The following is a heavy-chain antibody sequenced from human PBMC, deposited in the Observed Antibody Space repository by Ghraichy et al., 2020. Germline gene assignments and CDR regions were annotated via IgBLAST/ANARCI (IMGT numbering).Heavy chain of an antibody. CDR2: ISGSGAST. Sequence: GESLNISCVASGFTFSNYAMSWVRQAPGMGLEWVSLISGSGASTYHADSVKGRFTISRDNSKNTLYLHMNYVRAEDTAMYYCAKDLGLGDSWGQGTQVTVSS. V-gene: IGHV3-23*01. CDR1: GFTFSNYA. CDR3: AKDLGLGDS. J-gene: IGHJ4*02.